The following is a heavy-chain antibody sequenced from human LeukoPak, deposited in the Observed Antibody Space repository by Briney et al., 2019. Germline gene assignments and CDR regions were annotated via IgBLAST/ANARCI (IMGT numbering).Heavy chain of an antibody. CDR2: ISGSGGST. Sequence: GGSLRLSCAASGFTFSSYAMSWVRQAPGKGLEWVTDISGSGGSTYYADPVKGRFTISRDNSKNTLYLQMNSLRAEDTAVYYCAKESSGWYGDFDYWGQGTLVTVSS. D-gene: IGHD6-19*01. V-gene: IGHV3-23*01. CDR3: AKESSGWYGDFDY. J-gene: IGHJ4*02. CDR1: GFTFSSYA.